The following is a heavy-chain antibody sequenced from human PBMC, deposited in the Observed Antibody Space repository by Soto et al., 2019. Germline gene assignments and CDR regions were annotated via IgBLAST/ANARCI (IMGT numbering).Heavy chain of an antibody. CDR1: GFTFSGSA. Sequence: GVSLRLSCAASGFTFSGSAMHWVRQASGKGLEWVGRIRSKANSYATAYAASVKGRFTISRDDSKNTAYLQMNSLKTEDTAVYYCTRRGNSSSWYLWGQGTLVTVSS. V-gene: IGHV3-73*01. J-gene: IGHJ4*02. D-gene: IGHD6-13*01. CDR3: TRRGNSSSWYL. CDR2: IRSKANSYAT.